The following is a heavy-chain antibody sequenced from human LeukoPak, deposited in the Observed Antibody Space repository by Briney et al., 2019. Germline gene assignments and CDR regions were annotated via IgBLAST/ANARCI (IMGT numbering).Heavy chain of an antibody. V-gene: IGHV3-23*01. CDR3: AKDCNGGNCYIDY. D-gene: IGHD2-15*01. CDR2: MSGRGVST. CDR1: GFTFTNYA. Sequence: GGSLRLSCAASGFTFTNYAMSWVRQAPGKGLVWVSGMSGRGVSTYYADSVKGRFTISSDNSKNTLYLQMNSLRAEDTAIYYCAKDCNGGNCYIDYWGQGTLVTVAS. J-gene: IGHJ4*02.